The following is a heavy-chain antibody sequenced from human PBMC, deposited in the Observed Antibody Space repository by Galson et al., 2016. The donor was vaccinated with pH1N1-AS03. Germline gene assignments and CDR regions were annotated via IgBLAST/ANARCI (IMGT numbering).Heavy chain of an antibody. D-gene: IGHD2-21*02. J-gene: IGHJ5*02. V-gene: IGHV3-7*03. CDR2: INEDGTEK. CDR3: ARTRTAES. Sequence: SLRLSCAASGFSFSSYWMTWVRQAPGKGPEWVATINEDGTEKHYLDSLKGRFSISRDNAKNSLHLEMNSLRAEDTAFYYCARTRTAESWGQGTLATVSS. CDR1: GFSFSSYW.